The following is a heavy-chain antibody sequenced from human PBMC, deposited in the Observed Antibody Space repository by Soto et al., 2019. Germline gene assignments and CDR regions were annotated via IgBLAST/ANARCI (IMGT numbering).Heavy chain of an antibody. CDR3: ANDKGSSDYYYYYGMDV. CDR1: GFTFSSYG. V-gene: IGHV3-30*18. J-gene: IGHJ6*02. CDR2: ISYDGSNK. D-gene: IGHD2-2*01. Sequence: QVQLVESGGGVVQPGRSLRLSCAASGFTFSSYGMHWVRQAPGKGLEWVAVISYDGSNKYYADSVKGRFTISRDNSKNTLNLQMNSVRAEDTAVYYCANDKGSSDYYYYYGMDVWGQGTTVTV.